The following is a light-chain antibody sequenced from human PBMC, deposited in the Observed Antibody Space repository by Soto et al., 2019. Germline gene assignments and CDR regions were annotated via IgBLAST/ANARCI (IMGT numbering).Light chain of an antibody. CDR1: RHVYINA. Sequence: VVLTQSPATLSLSPGDRATLSCRASRHVYINALGWYQQKPGRTPTLLIYGASTRATDIPDRFSATGSGTDFSLTISGVEPEDSAVYYCQQYGASPFTFGPVTRLEI. CDR2: GAS. CDR3: QQYGASPFT. J-gene: IGKJ3*01. V-gene: IGKV3-20*01.